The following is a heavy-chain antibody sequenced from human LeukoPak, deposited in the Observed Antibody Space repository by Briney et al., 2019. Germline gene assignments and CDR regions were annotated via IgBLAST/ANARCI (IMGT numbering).Heavy chain of an antibody. J-gene: IGHJ3*02. CDR2: LSGSGVST. Sequence: QPGGSLRLSCAASGFTFSSYAMSWVRQAPGKGLQWVSVLSGSGVSTYYADSVKGRFTLSRDNSKNTLFLQMNSLRAEDTAVYYCAREPQGDSSGYDAFDIWGQGTMVTVSS. CDR1: GFTFSSYA. CDR3: AREPQGDSSGYDAFDI. D-gene: IGHD3-22*01. V-gene: IGHV3-23*01.